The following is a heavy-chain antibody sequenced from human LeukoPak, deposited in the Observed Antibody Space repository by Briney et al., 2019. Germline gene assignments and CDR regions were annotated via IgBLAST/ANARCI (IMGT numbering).Heavy chain of an antibody. Sequence: GGSLRLSCTASQFTFSDYNMNWVRQAPGKGLEWVSYIQSISTTVYYSDSVRGRFTISRDNAKNSLFLQMNSLRVEDTAVYYCARGLHRYISGWHFDYWGQGALVTVSS. V-gene: IGHV3-48*04. CDR2: IQSISTTV. D-gene: IGHD6-19*01. CDR1: QFTFSDYN. CDR3: ARGLHRYISGWHFDY. J-gene: IGHJ4*02.